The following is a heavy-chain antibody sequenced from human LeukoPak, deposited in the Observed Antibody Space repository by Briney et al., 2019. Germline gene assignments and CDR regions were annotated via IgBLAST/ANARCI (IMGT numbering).Heavy chain of an antibody. V-gene: IGHV4-39*07. D-gene: IGHD2-21*02. J-gene: IGHJ4*02. Sequence: SETLSLTCTVSGGSISSSSYYWGWIRQPPGKGLEWIGSIYYSGSTYYNPSLKSRVTISVDTSKNQFSLKLSSVTAADTAVYYCARVGGEGDSLDYWGQGTLVTVSS. CDR2: IYYSGST. CDR1: GGSISSSSYY. CDR3: ARVGGEGDSLDY.